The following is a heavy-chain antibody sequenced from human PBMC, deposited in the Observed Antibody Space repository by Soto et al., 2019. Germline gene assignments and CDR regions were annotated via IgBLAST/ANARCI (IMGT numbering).Heavy chain of an antibody. CDR3: ARQSQLWAFDY. CDR1: GGSISSSSYY. Sequence: SETLSLTCTVSGGSISSSSYYWGWIRQPPGKGLEWIGSIYYSGGTYYNPSLKSRVTISVDTSKNQFSLKLSSVTAADTAVYYCARQSQLWAFDYWGQGTLVTVSS. D-gene: IGHD6-13*01. J-gene: IGHJ4*02. V-gene: IGHV4-39*01. CDR2: IYYSGGT.